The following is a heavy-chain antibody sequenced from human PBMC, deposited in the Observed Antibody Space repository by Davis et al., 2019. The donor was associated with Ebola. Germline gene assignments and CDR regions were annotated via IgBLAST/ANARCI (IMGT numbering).Heavy chain of an antibody. V-gene: IGHV3-49*04. CDR2: MRSKGFGGTT. CDR1: GFTFGDYA. CDR3: TRDSIAAAGIVY. J-gene: IGHJ4*02. Sequence: GESLKISCRGSGFTFGDYAMSWVRQAPGKGLEWVGFMRSKGFGGTTEYAASVKGRFTISRDDSKSIAYLQMNSLKTEDTAVYYCTRDSIAAAGIVYWGQGTLVTVSS. D-gene: IGHD6-13*01.